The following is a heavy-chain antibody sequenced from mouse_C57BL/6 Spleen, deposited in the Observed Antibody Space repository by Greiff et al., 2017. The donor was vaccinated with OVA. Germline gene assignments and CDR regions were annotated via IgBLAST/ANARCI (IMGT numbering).Heavy chain of an antibody. CDR2: IYPGSGNT. CDR1: GYTFTDYY. V-gene: IGHV1-76*01. J-gene: IGHJ2*01. D-gene: IGHD2-1*01. CDR3: ARPLYGNYGGYFDY. Sequence: QVQLQQSGAELVRPGASVKLSCKASGYTFTDYYINWVKQRPGQGLEWIARIYPGSGNTYYNEKFKGKATLTAEKSSSTAYMQLSSLTSEDSAVYFCARPLYGNYGGYFDYWGQGTTLTVSS.